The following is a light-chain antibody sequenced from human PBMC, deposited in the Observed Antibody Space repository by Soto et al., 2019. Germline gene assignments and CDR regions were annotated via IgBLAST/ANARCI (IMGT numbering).Light chain of an antibody. CDR1: QSISSY. CDR2: DAS. J-gene: IGKJ1*01. Sequence: EIVLTQSPATLCLSPGERATFSCRASQSISSYLAWYQQKPGQPPRLLIYDASNRATGVPARFSGSGSGTDFTLTIQSLEPEDFAVYYCQQRSDWPTFGQGTKVEIK. CDR3: QQRSDWPT. V-gene: IGKV3-11*01.